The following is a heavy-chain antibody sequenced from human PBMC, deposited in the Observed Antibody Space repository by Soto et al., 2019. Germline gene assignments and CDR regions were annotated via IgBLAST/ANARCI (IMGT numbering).Heavy chain of an antibody. CDR3: ARYPNYYDSSGYSPSDY. D-gene: IGHD3-22*01. Sequence: PGESLKISCKGSGYRFTSYWIGWVRQMPGKGLEWMGRIDPSDSYTNYSPSFQGHVTISADKSISTAYLQWSSLKASDTAMYYCARYPNYYDSSGYSPSDYWGQGTLVTVSS. J-gene: IGHJ4*02. CDR2: IDPSDSYT. V-gene: IGHV5-10-1*01. CDR1: GYRFTSYW.